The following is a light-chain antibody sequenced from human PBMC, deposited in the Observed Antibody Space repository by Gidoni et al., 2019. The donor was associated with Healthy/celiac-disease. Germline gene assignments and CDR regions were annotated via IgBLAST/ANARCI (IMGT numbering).Light chain of an antibody. J-gene: IGKJ4*01. CDR2: GAS. V-gene: IGKV3-20*01. CDR1: QSVSSSY. Sequence: EIVFTQSPGTLSVSPGARATLSCRASQSVSSSYLAWYQQKPGQAPRLLIYGASSRATGIPDRFSGSGSGTDFTLTISRLEPEDFAVYYCQQYGSSPLTFGGGTKVEIK. CDR3: QQYGSSPLT.